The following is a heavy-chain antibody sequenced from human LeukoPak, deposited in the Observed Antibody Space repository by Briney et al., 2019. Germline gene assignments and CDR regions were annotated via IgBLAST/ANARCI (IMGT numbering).Heavy chain of an antibody. J-gene: IGHJ5*02. CDR1: GYTFTDYY. CDR2: INPNSHGI. Sequence: ASVKVSCKASGYTFTDYYIHWVRQAPGQGLEWMGWINPNSHGINYAQKFQGRVMMTRDPSINTVYMELSRLRSDDTAVYYCARVKALGIVGSTTVLDPWGQGTLVTVSS. V-gene: IGHV1-2*02. D-gene: IGHD1-26*01. CDR3: ARVKALGIVGSTTVLDP.